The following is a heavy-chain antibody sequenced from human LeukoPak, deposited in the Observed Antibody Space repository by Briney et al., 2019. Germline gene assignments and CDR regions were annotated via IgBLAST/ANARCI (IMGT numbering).Heavy chain of an antibody. D-gene: IGHD3-10*01. J-gene: IGHJ4*02. CDR3: ARGGGFNFDY. Sequence: GGSLRLSCAASGFTFSSYSMNWVRQAPGKGLEWVSSISSSSSYIYYADSVKGRFTISRDNAKNSLYLQMNSQRAEDTAVYYCARGGGFNFDYWGQGTLVTVSS. V-gene: IGHV3-21*01. CDR1: GFTFSSYS. CDR2: ISSSSSYI.